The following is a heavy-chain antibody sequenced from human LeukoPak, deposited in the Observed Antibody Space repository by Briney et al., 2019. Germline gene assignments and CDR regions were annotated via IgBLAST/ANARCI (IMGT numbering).Heavy chain of an antibody. CDR2: MNPNSGNT. CDR1: GYTFTNYD. Sequence: ASVKVSCKASGYTFTNYDINWVRQATGQGLEWMGYMNPNSGNTGYAQKFQGRVTITKNTSISTAYMELSSLRSEDTAVYYCARESPEGIAASWFDPWGQGTLVTVSS. V-gene: IGHV1-8*03. D-gene: IGHD6-13*01. J-gene: IGHJ5*02. CDR3: ARESPEGIAASWFDP.